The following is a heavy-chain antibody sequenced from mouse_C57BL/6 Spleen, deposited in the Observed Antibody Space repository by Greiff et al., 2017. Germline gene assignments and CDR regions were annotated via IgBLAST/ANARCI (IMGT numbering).Heavy chain of an antibody. CDR1: GFTFSDYY. CDR3: ARHGSEGYFDY. CDR2: ISNGGGST. Sequence: EVQGVESGGGLVQPGGSLKLSCAASGFTFSDYYMYWVRQTPEKRLEWVAYISNGGGSTYYPDTVKGRFTISRDNAKNTLYLQMSRLKSEDTAMYYCARHGSEGYFDYWGQGTTLTVSS. J-gene: IGHJ2*01. V-gene: IGHV5-12*01.